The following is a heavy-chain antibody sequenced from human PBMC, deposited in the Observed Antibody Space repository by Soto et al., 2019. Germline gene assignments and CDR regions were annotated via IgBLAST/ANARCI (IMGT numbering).Heavy chain of an antibody. CDR1: GFTFSSYW. Sequence: PGGSLRLSCAASGFTFSSYWMHWVRQAPGKGLVWVSRINSDGSSTSYADSVKGRFTISRDNAKNTLYLPMNSLRPEDTAVYYCSRVHYYDSSGYIQGEHYYYYGMDVWDQGTTGTVSS. CDR2: INSDGSST. CDR3: SRVHYYDSSGYIQGEHYYYYGMDV. J-gene: IGHJ6*02. V-gene: IGHV3-74*01. D-gene: IGHD3-22*01.